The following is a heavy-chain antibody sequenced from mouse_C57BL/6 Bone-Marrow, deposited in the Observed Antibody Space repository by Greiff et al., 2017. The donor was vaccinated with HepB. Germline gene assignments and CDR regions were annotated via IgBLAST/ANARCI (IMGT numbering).Heavy chain of an antibody. CDR1: GFTFSSYC. J-gene: IGHJ4*01. Sequence: EVMLVESGGDLVKPGGSLKLSCAASGFTFSSYCMSWVRQTPDKRLEWVATISSGGSYTYYPDSVKGRFTISRDNAKNTLYLQMSSLKSEDTAMYYCARHGIPMDYWGQGTSVTVSS. CDR2: ISSGGSYT. CDR3: ARHGIPMDY. V-gene: IGHV5-6*01.